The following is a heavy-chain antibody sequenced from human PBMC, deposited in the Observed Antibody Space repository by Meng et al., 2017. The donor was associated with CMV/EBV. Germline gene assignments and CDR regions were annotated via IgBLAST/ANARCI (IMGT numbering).Heavy chain of an antibody. V-gene: IGHV4-39*07. Sequence: SETLSLTCTVSGGSISSSSYYWGWIRQPPGKGLEWIGEINHSGSTNYNPSLKSRVTISVDTSKNQFSLKLSSVTAADTAVYYCARGESYYDFWSGSSNWFDPWGQGTLVTVSS. CDR1: GGSISSSSYY. CDR2: INHSGST. J-gene: IGHJ5*02. CDR3: ARGESYYDFWSGSSNWFDP. D-gene: IGHD3-3*01.